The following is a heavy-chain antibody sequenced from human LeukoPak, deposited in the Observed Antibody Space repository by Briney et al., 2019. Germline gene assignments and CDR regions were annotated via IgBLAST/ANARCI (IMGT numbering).Heavy chain of an antibody. CDR2: IKQDGSEK. CDR3: ARDYYDSSGYYSTPFDY. J-gene: IGHJ4*02. Sequence: GGSLRLSCAASGFTFSSYWMSWVRQAPGKGLEWVANIKQDGSEKYYVDSVKGRFTISRDNAKNSLYLQMNSPRAEDTAVYYCARDYYDSSGYYSTPFDYWGQGTLVTVSS. CDR1: GFTFSSYW. D-gene: IGHD3-22*01. V-gene: IGHV3-7*01.